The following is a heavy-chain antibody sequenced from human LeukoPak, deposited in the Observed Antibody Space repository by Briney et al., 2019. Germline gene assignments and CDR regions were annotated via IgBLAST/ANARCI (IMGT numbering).Heavy chain of an antibody. CDR3: ARVWSSFPYYFDY. Sequence: SETLSLTCAVSGGSITSGDYSWSWIRQPPGQGLEWIGYIYHSGGTYYNPSLKSRVTISVDRSKNQFSLKLSSVTAADTAVYYCARVWSSFPYYFDYWGQGTLVTVSS. CDR2: IYHSGGT. D-gene: IGHD1-26*01. J-gene: IGHJ4*02. CDR1: GGSITSGDYS. V-gene: IGHV4-30-2*01.